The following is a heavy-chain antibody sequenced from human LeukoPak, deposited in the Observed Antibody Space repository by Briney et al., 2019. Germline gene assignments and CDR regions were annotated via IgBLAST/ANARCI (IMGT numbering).Heavy chain of an antibody. CDR3: ARERTIFGVVYYYFDY. Sequence: GRSLRLSCAASGFTFSSYAMHWVRQAPGKGLEWVAVISYDGSNKYYADSVKGRFTISRDNSKNTLYLQMNSLRAEDTAVYYCARERTIFGVVYYYFDYWGQGTLVTVSS. CDR2: ISYDGSNK. CDR1: GFTFSSYA. V-gene: IGHV3-30-3*01. D-gene: IGHD3-3*01. J-gene: IGHJ4*02.